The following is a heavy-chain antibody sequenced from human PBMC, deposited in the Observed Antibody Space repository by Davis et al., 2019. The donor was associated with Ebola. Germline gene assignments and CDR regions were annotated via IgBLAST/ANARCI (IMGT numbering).Heavy chain of an antibody. V-gene: IGHV3-30*02. CDR3: AKNPRPYCSSTSCYNEFFDY. D-gene: IGHD2-2*02. J-gene: IGHJ4*02. CDR1: GFTFSSYG. CDR2: IRYDGSNK. Sequence: PGGSLRLSCAASGFTFSSYGMHWVRQAPGKGLEWVAFIRYDGSNKYYADSVKGRFTISRDNSKNTLYLQMNSLRAEDTAVYYCAKNPRPYCSSTSCYNEFFDYWGQGTLVTVSS.